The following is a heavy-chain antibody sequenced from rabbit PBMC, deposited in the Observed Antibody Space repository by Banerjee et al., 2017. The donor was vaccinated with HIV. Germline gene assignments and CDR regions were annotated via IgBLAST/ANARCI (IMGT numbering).Heavy chain of an antibody. CDR1: GFDFSSYYM. CDR3: ARDLGGYYSSGSAGYAYATLNL. Sequence: QEQLKETGGGLVQPGGSLTLSCKASGFDFSSYYMSWVRQAPGKGLERIGCIGTGSGSTHYANWAKGRFTISKTSSTTVTLQMTSLTAADTATYFCARDLGGYYSSGSAGYAYATLNLWGPGTLVTVS. CDR2: IGTGSGST. V-gene: IGHV1S45*01. D-gene: IGHD6-1*01. J-gene: IGHJ4*01.